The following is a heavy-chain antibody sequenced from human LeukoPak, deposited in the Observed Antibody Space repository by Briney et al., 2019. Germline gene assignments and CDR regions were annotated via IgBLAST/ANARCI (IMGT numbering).Heavy chain of an antibody. D-gene: IGHD3-3*01. CDR3: ARVERRVLEWLSQYYYYLEF. CDR2: IIPILGTA. CDR1: GGTFSRYA. Sequence: SVKLSFKASGGTFSRYAISWVRHAPGQGLEWMGGIIPILGTANYAQKFQGRVTITADESTSTAYMELSSLRSEDTAVYCDARVERRVLEWLSQYYYYLEFLLKRTTVTVSS. V-gene: IGHV1-69*01. J-gene: IGHJ6*03.